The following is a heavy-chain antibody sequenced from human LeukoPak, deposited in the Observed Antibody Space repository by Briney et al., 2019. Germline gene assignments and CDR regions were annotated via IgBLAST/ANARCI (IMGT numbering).Heavy chain of an antibody. CDR3: ARVRRQQWLAPSDY. CDR2: ISSNGGST. Sequence: GGSLRLSCAASGFTFSSYAMHWVRQAPGKGLEYVSAISSNGGSTYYANSVKGRFTISRDNSKNTLYLQMGSLRAEDMAVYYCARVRRQQWLAPSDYWGQGTLVTVSS. D-gene: IGHD6-19*01. J-gene: IGHJ4*02. V-gene: IGHV3-64*01. CDR1: GFTFSSYA.